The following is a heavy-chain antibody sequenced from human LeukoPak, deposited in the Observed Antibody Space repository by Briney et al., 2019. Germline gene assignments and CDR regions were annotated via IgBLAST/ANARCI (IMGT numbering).Heavy chain of an antibody. V-gene: IGHV1-69*13. Sequence: ASVKVSCKASGYTFSSYAISWVRQAPGQGLEWMGGIIPIFGTANYAQKFQGRVTITADESTSTAYMELSSLRSEDTAVYYCARGITMVRGVIMNYYYYGMDVWGQGTTVTVSS. CDR2: IIPIFGTA. D-gene: IGHD3-10*01. CDR1: GYTFSSYA. CDR3: ARGITMVRGVIMNYYYYGMDV. J-gene: IGHJ6*02.